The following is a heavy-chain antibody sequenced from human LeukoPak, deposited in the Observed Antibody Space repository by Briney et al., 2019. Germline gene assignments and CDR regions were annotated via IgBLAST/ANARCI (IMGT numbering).Heavy chain of an antibody. J-gene: IGHJ4*02. CDR3: ARGGIFDY. CDR1: GYTFTAFY. D-gene: IGHD3-10*01. V-gene: IGHV1-2*02. Sequence: ASVKVSCKASGYTFTAFYMHWVRQAPGQGLEWMGWINPNSGATNYAQKFQGRVTMTRDTSISTAYMELSRLRSDDTAVYYCARGGIFDYWGQGTLVNVSS. CDR2: INPNSGAT.